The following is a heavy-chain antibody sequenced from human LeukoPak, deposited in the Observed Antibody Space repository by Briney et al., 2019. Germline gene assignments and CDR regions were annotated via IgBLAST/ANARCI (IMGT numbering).Heavy chain of an antibody. Sequence: PSETLSLTCTVSGGSISSSSYYWDWIRQPPGKGLEWIGSIYYSGNTYYNPSLKSRVTISVDTSKNQFSLRLNSVTAADTAVYYCARRQYGGRSPGYFDYWGQGTLVTVSS. D-gene: IGHD1-26*01. CDR2: IYYSGNT. CDR1: GGSISSSSYY. CDR3: ARRQYGGRSPGYFDY. J-gene: IGHJ4*02. V-gene: IGHV4-39*01.